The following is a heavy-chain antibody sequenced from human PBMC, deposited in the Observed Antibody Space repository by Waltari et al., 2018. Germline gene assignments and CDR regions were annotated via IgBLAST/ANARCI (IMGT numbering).Heavy chain of an antibody. CDR2: IYHSWST. D-gene: IGHD2-15*01. J-gene: IGHJ1*01. CDR3: ARDKGYCSGGSCFEYFQH. Sequence: QVQLQESGPGLVKPSQTLSLACTVSGGSIRRGGYYWTWIRPHPGKGLEWIGYIYHSWSTYYNPYLKSRVTISVDRSKNQFSLKLSSVTAADTAVYYCARDKGYCSGGSCFEYFQHWGQGTLVTVSS. V-gene: IGHV4-31*03. CDR1: GGSIRRGGYY.